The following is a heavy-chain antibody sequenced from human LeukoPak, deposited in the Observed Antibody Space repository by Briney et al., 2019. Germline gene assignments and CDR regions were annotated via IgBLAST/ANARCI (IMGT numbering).Heavy chain of an antibody. Sequence: PGASVKVSCKASGYTFTGYYMHWVRQAPGQGLEWMGWINPNSGGTNYAQKFQGRVTMTRDTSISTAYMELSRVRSDDTAVYYCAAVGGDVRLGELSLSPIDYWGQGTLVTVSS. J-gene: IGHJ4*02. CDR2: INPNSGGT. CDR1: GYTFTGYY. D-gene: IGHD3-16*02. CDR3: AAVGGDVRLGELSLSPIDY. V-gene: IGHV1-2*02.